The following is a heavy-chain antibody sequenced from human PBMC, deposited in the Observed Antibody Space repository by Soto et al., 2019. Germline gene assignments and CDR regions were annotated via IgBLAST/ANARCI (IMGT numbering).Heavy chain of an antibody. D-gene: IGHD2-2*01. CDR3: ARLKVVPASYYYYGMDV. J-gene: IGHJ6*02. CDR1: GGTFSSYA. CDR2: ISAYNGNT. V-gene: IGHV1-18*01. Sequence: ASVKVSCKASGGTFSSYAISWVRQAPGQGLEWMGWISAYNGNTNYAQKLQGRVTMTTDTSTSTAYMELRSLRSDDTAVYYCARLKVVPASYYYYGMDVWGQGTTVTVSS.